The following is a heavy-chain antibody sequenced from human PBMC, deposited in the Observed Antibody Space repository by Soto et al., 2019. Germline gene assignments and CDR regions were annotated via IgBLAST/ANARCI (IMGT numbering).Heavy chain of an antibody. V-gene: IGHV1-69*13. CDR1: GGTFSSYS. CDR2: IIPIFGTA. J-gene: IGHJ4*02. Sequence: EASVKVSCKASGGTFSSYSISWVRQAPGQGLEWMGGIIPIFGTANYAQKFQGRVTITADESTSTAYMELSSLRSEDTAVYYCARAGGYCSSTSCPFDYWGQGTLVTVSS. CDR3: ARAGGYCSSTSCPFDY. D-gene: IGHD2-2*03.